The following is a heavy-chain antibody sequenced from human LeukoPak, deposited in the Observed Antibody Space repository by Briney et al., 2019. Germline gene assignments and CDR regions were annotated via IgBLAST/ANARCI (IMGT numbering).Heavy chain of an antibody. CDR3: AKDWSLYDSSGFFDY. CDR2: ISYDGGNK. Sequence: GGSLRLSCAASGFTFSSYGMHWVRQAPGKGLEWVAVISYDGGNKYYADSVKGRFTISRDNSKNALYLQMNSLRAEDTAVYYCAKDWSLYDSSGFFDYWGQGTLVTVSS. CDR1: GFTFSSYG. J-gene: IGHJ4*02. D-gene: IGHD3-22*01. V-gene: IGHV3-30*18.